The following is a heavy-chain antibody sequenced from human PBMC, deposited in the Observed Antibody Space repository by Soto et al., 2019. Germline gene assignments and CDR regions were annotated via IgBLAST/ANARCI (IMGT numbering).Heavy chain of an antibody. V-gene: IGHV3-23*01. J-gene: IGHJ1*01. CDR2: ISGSGGST. Sequence: GGSLRLSCAASGFTFSSYGMSWVRQAPGKGLEWVSVISGSGGSTYYADSVKGRFTLSRDNSKNTVYLQMNSLRAEDTAVYYCAKXSPVGVPLMRDLHDSGQGPLVTVSS. D-gene: IGHD2-21*01. CDR1: GFTFSSYG. CDR3: AKXSPVGVPLMRDLHD.